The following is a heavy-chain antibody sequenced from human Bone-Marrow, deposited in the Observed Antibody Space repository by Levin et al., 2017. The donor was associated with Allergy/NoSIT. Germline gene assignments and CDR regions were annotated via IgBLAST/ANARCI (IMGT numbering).Heavy chain of an antibody. J-gene: IGHJ3*01. CDR3: ARDLVGVDAFDF. D-gene: IGHD1-26*01. CDR2: INPDGGGT. Sequence: EASVKVSCKATGYTFTDYYIHWIRQAPGQGLEWMGRINPDGGGTKFSQKFEGRVTLTRDTSIRTVNMELSSLRSDDTAVYFCARDLVGVDAFDFWGQGTMVIVSS. CDR1: GYTFTDYY. V-gene: IGHV1-2*02.